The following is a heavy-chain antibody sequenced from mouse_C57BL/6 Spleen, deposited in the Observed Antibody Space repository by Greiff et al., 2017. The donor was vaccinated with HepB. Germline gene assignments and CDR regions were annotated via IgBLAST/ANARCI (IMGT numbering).Heavy chain of an antibody. CDR3: ARRGYSNYGGNFDV. CDR1: GYTFTSYW. J-gene: IGHJ1*03. CDR2: IDPSDSYT. Sequence: QVHVKQPGAELVMPGASVKLSCKASGYTFTSYWMHWVKQRPGQGLEWIGEIDPSDSYTNYNQKFKGKSTLTVDKSSSTAYMQLSSLTSEDSAVYYCARRGYSNYGGNFDVWGTGTTVTVSS. D-gene: IGHD2-5*01. V-gene: IGHV1-69*01.